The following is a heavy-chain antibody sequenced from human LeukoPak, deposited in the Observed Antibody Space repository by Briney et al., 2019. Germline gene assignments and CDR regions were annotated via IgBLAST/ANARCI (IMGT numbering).Heavy chain of an antibody. V-gene: IGHV1-18*01. Sequence: GASVKVSCKTSGYTLTGFGISWVRQAPGQGLEWMGCISSYNANTNYAQKFQGRVTMTIDTSTTTAYMELRSLRSDDTAVYYCARDDPAYDTSGYYYYWGQGTLVTVPS. J-gene: IGHJ4*02. CDR3: ARDDPAYDTSGYYYY. D-gene: IGHD3-22*01. CDR2: ISSYNANT. CDR1: GYTLTGFG.